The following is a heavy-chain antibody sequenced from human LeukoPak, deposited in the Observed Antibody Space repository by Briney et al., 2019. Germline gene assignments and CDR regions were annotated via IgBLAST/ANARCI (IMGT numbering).Heavy chain of an antibody. CDR2: IIPIFGTA. CDR1: GYTLTELS. V-gene: IGHV1-69*13. D-gene: IGHD1-7*01. J-gene: IGHJ4*02. Sequence: ASVKVSCKVSGYTLTELSMHWVRQAPGQGLEWMGGIIPIFGTANYAQKFQGRVTITADESTSTAYMELSSLRSEDTAVYYCALGAGTTAYFDYWGQGTLVTVSS. CDR3: ALGAGTTAYFDY.